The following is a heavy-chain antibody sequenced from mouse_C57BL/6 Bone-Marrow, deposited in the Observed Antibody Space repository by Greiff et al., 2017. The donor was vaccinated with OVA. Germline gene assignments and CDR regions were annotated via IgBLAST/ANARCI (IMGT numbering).Heavy chain of an antibody. Sequence: EVQLQQSGPELVKPGASVKISCKASGYTFTDYYMNWVKQSHGKSLEWIGDINPNNGGTSYNQKFKGKATLTVDKSSSTAYMELRSLTSEDSAVYYCAREGWDAFDYWGQGTTLTVSS. D-gene: IGHD3-3*01. CDR2: INPNNGGT. V-gene: IGHV1-26*01. J-gene: IGHJ2*01. CDR3: AREGWDAFDY. CDR1: GYTFTDYY.